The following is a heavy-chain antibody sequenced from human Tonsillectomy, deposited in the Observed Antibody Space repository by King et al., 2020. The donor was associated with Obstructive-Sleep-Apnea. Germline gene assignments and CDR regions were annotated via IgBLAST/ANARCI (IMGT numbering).Heavy chain of an antibody. V-gene: IGHV3-43D*03. J-gene: IGHJ4*02. CDR1: GFTFDDYA. CDR3: ARGGNYYWYFDY. D-gene: IGHD3-22*01. Sequence: VQLVESGGVVVQPGGSLRLSCAASGFTFDDYAMHWVRPAPGKGLEWVSLISWDGGSTYYADSVKGRFTISRDNSKNSLYLQMNSLRAEDTALYYCARGGNYYWYFDYWGQGTLVTVSS. CDR2: ISWDGGST.